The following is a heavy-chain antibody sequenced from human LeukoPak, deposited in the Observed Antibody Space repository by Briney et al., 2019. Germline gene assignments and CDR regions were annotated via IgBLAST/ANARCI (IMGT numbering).Heavy chain of an antibody. J-gene: IGHJ5*02. Sequence: SETLSLTCTVSGYSLSSGYYWGWIRQPPGKGLEWIGSMYYSGNTYYNPSLKSRVTISVDTSKNQFSLKLSSVTAADTAVYYCAGDYGSGSYFPFDPWGQGTLVTVSS. CDR3: AGDYGSGSYFPFDP. CDR1: GYSLSSGYY. V-gene: IGHV4-38-2*02. D-gene: IGHD3-10*01. CDR2: MYYSGNT.